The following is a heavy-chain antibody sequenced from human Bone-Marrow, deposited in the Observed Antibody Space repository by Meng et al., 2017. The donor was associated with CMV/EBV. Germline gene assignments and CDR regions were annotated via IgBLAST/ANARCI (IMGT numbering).Heavy chain of an antibody. D-gene: IGHD4-23*01. CDR2: IIPILGIA. Sequence: SVKVSCKASGGTFSSYAISWVRQAPGQGLEWMGGIIPILGIANYAQKFQGRVTITANKSTSTAYMELSSLRSEDTAVNYCAVGGPVVTGYWAQGTLVTFSS. CDR3: AVGGPVVTGY. V-gene: IGHV1-69*10. CDR1: GGTFSSYA. J-gene: IGHJ4*02.